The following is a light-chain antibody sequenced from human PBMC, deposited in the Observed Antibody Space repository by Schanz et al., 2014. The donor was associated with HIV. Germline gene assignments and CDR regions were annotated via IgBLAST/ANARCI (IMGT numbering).Light chain of an antibody. V-gene: IGKV1-12*01. Sequence: DIQMTQSPSSVSASVGDRVTITCRASQGISSWLAWYQQKPGKAPKLLIYAASSLQIGVPSRFIGNVSGTYFTLTISSLHPEDFATYYCQQSYSTPTFGGGTKVEIK. CDR1: QGISSW. CDR3: QQSYSTPT. CDR2: AAS. J-gene: IGKJ4*01.